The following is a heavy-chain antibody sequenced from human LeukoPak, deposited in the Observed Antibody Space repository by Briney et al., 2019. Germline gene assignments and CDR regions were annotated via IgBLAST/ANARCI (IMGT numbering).Heavy chain of an antibody. CDR2: INSDGSST. D-gene: IGHD1-26*01. CDR3: ARERGSYTFDI. CDR1: GFTFSSYW. V-gene: IGHV3-74*01. J-gene: IGHJ3*02. Sequence: GGSLRLSCAASGFTFSSYWMHWVRQAPGKGLVWVSRINSDGSSTIYADSVKGRFTISRDNAKNTLYMQMNSLRAEDTAVYYCARERGSYTFDIWGQGTMVTVSS.